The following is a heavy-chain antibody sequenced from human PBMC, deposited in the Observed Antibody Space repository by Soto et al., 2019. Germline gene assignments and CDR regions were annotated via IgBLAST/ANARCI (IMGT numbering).Heavy chain of an antibody. CDR1: GGSISSSSYY. J-gene: IGHJ6*03. CDR2: IYYSGST. CDR3: ARSVGPNYYYYYYMDV. Sequence: SETLSLTCTVSGGSISSSSYYWGWIRQPPGKGLEWIGSIYYSGSTNYNPSLKSRVTISVDTSKNQFSLKLSSVTAADTAVYYCARSVGPNYYYYYYMDVWGKGTTVTVSS. V-gene: IGHV4-39*07.